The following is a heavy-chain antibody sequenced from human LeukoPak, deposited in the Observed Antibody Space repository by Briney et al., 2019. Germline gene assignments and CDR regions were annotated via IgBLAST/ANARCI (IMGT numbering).Heavy chain of an antibody. CDR2: IYWDDDK. D-gene: IGHD2-2*01. CDR3: AHTRCTSTSCYEDFDY. CDR1: GFSLSTNGVG. Sequence: SGPTLFKPTQTLTLTCTFSGFSLSTNGVGVGWIRQPPGVALEWLALIYWDDDKRYSPSLKSRLTITQDTSTNQVVLTMTNMDPVDTATYYCAHTRCTSTSCYEDFDYWGQGTLVTVSS. V-gene: IGHV2-5*02. J-gene: IGHJ4*02.